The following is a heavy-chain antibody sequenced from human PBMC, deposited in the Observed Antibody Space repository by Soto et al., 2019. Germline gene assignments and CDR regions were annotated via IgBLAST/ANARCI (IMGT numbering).Heavy chain of an antibody. J-gene: IGHJ6*02. CDR3: ARTFRYDGWSGSPFYAMNV. CDR1: AYSISSGNW. V-gene: IGHV4-28*01. D-gene: IGHD3-3*01. Sequence: QVQLQESGPGLVKPADTLSLTCAVSAYSISSGNWWGWIRQPPGKGLEWCGYIFYIGATYYNPSLNVRFTLSVDSSKTQFSLKVRSLTAVDTAVYSCARTFRYDGWSGSPFYAMNVWGQGTTVIVSS. CDR2: IFYIGAT.